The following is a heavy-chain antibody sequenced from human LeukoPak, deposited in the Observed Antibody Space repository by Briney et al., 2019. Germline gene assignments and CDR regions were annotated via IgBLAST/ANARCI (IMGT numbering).Heavy chain of an antibody. J-gene: IGHJ4*02. CDR1: GYSFTSYV. CDR2: ISTNTGNP. Sequence: GASVKVSCKASGYSFTSYVLNWVRQAPGQGLEWMGWISTNTGNPTYAQGFTGRFVFSLDTSISTTYVQINSLKAEDTAVYYCARGGSRYSTSGTVDYWGQGTLVIVSS. CDR3: ARGGSRYSTSGTVDY. V-gene: IGHV7-4-1*02. D-gene: IGHD5-12*01.